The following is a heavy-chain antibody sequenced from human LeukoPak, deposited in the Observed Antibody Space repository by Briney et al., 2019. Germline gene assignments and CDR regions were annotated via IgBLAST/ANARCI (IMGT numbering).Heavy chain of an antibody. Sequence: PSETLSLTCSVSGDSIGTNYWSWIRQVPGKGLEWIGYSSYSGSSNYNPSLKSRVTISVDTSKTQFSLYLNSVTAADTAVYYCARSDTHHIHSSSWHFDYWGQGTLATVSS. CDR2: SSYSGSS. CDR1: GDSIGTNY. CDR3: ARSDTHHIHSSSWHFDY. J-gene: IGHJ4*02. V-gene: IGHV4-59*01. D-gene: IGHD6-13*01.